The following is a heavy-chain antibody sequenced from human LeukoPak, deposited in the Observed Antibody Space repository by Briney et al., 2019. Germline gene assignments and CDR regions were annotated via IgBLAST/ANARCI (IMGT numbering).Heavy chain of an antibody. V-gene: IGHV3-23*01. Sequence: GGSLRLSCAASGFTFSSYAMSWVRQAPGKGLEWVSAISGSGGSTYYADSVKGRFTISRDNSKNTLYLQMNSLRAEDSAVYYCAKTPGQWLERADYWGQGTLVTVSS. CDR3: AKTPGQWLERADY. CDR2: ISGSGGST. J-gene: IGHJ4*02. CDR1: GFTFSSYA. D-gene: IGHD6-19*01.